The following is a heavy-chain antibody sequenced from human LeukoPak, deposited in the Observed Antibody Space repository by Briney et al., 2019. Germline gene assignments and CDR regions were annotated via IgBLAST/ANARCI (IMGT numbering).Heavy chain of an antibody. CDR1: GYTFTSYG. J-gene: IGHJ4*02. Sequence: ASVKVSCKASGYTFTSYGISWVRQAPGQGLEWMGWIDPNSGGTNYAQKFQGRVTMTRDTSINTAYMELSSLKSADTAVYFCARDRFGGTTVHWGQGTLVTVSS. CDR3: ARDRFGGTTVH. CDR2: IDPNSGGT. D-gene: IGHD4-11*01. V-gene: IGHV1-2*02.